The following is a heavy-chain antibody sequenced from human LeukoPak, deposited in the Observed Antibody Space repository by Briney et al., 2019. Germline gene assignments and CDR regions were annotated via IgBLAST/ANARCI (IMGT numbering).Heavy chain of an antibody. D-gene: IGHD3-22*01. CDR1: GYMFTSSY. J-gene: IGHJ4*02. Sequence: ASVKVSCKASGYMFTSSYMHWVRQAPGQGLEWMGIINPSGGSTSYAQKFQGRVTITADKSTSTAYMELSSLRSEDTAVYYCARGVVHYYDSSGYYGYWGQGTLVTVSS. CDR3: ARGVVHYYDSSGYYGY. CDR2: INPSGGST. V-gene: IGHV1-46*01.